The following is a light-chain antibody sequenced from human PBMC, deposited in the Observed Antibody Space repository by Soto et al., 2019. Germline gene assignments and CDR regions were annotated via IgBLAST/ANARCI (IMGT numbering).Light chain of an antibody. J-gene: IGKJ4*01. CDR2: GAS. V-gene: IGKV3-20*01. CDR1: QSVSSSY. Sequence: EIVLTQSPGTLSLSPGERATLSCRASQSVSSSYFAWYQQKPGQAPRLLIYGASSRATGTPDRFSGSGSGTDFILTISRLEPEDFAVYYCQHFGSSPLTFGGGTKVEIK. CDR3: QHFGSSPLT.